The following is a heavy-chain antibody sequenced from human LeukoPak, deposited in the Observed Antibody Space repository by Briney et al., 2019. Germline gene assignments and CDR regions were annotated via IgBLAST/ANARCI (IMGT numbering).Heavy chain of an antibody. Sequence: ASAKVSCKASGYSSTYVFTTYPIHWVRQAPGQGLEWLGMINLRGDATIYAQKFQGRVTLTSDSSTTTVYMELSSLKSDDTGLYYCARKWSSRDWFDPWGQGTLVTVSS. D-gene: IGHD2-8*01. CDR2: INLRGDAT. V-gene: IGHV1-46*01. CDR1: GYSSTYVFTTYP. J-gene: IGHJ5*02. CDR3: ARKWSSRDWFDP.